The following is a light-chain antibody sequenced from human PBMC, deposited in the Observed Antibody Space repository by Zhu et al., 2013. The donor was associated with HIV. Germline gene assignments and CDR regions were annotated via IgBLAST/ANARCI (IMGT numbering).Light chain of an antibody. J-gene: IGKJ4*01. V-gene: IGKV3-20*01. Sequence: EIVMTQSPVTLSVSPGERATLSCRASQSVSSNLAWYQQKPGQAPRLLIYGASTRATGIPDRFSGSGSGTDFTLTISRLEPEDSAVYYCQEYGLSPTFGGGTKVEIK. CDR1: QSVSSN. CDR2: GAS. CDR3: QEYGLSPT.